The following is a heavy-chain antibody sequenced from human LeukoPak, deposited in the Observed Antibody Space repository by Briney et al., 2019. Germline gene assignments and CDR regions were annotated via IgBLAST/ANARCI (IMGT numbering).Heavy chain of an antibody. Sequence: GGSLRLSCAASGFTFSSYAMSWVRQAPGKGLEWVSAISGSGGGTYYADSVKGRFTISRDNSKNTLYLQMNSLRAEDTAVYYCAKDQYSSSWFDYWGQGTLVTVSS. D-gene: IGHD6-13*01. CDR1: GFTFSSYA. J-gene: IGHJ4*02. V-gene: IGHV3-23*01. CDR3: AKDQYSSSWFDY. CDR2: ISGSGGGT.